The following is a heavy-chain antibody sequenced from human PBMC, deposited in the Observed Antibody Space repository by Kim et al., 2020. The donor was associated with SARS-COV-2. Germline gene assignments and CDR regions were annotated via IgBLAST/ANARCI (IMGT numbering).Heavy chain of an antibody. Sequence: AKGPFTISRDNTKNTLYLQMNSLRAEDTDVYYCAKGGYSSSPYYVDYWGQGTLVTVSS. J-gene: IGHJ4*02. CDR3: AKGGYSSSPYYVDY. V-gene: IGHV3-23*01. D-gene: IGHD6-13*01.